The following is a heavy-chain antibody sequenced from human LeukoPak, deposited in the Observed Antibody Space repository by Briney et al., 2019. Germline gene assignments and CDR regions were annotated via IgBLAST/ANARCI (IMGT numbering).Heavy chain of an antibody. CDR3: ARDRTIFGVATSDAFDI. CDR1: GFTFSSYS. V-gene: IGHV3-21*04. CDR2: ISSSSSYI. Sequence: PGGSLRLSCAASGFTFSSYSMNWVRQAPGKGLEWVSSISSSSSYIHYADSVKGRFTISRDNAKNTLYLQMNSLRAEDTAVYYCARDRTIFGVATSDAFDIWGQGTMVTVSS. J-gene: IGHJ3*02. D-gene: IGHD3-3*01.